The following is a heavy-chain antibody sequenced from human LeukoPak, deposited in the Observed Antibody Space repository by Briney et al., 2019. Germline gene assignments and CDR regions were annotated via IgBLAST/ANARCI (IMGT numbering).Heavy chain of an antibody. CDR1: GGSISSYY. Sequence: PSETLSLTCTVSGGSISSYYWSWIRQPPGKGLEWIGYIYYSGSTNYNPSLKSRVTISVDTSKNQFSLKLSSVTAADTAVYYCARNYDSSGYYPIYFDYWGQGTLVTVSS. D-gene: IGHD3-22*01. CDR3: ARNYDSSGYYPIYFDY. CDR2: IYYSGST. J-gene: IGHJ4*02. V-gene: IGHV4-59*08.